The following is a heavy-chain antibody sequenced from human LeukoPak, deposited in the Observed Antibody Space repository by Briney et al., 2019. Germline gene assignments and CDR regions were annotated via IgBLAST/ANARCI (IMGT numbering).Heavy chain of an antibody. CDR1: GGSISSSLYH. Sequence: SSETLSLTCTVSGGSISSSLYHWGWIRQAPGKNLEWLGSIYYTGTTHYHPCLKSQITISVDTSTNQFSLNLSSVTAAATAVYSCARQEIGLRSFDHWGQGTLVTVSS. CDR3: ARQEIGLRSFDH. V-gene: IGHV4-39*01. CDR2: IYYTGTT. D-gene: IGHD3/OR15-3a*01. J-gene: IGHJ5*02.